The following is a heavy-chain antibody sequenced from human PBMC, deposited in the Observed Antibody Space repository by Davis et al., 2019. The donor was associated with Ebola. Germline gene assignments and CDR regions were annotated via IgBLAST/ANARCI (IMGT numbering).Heavy chain of an antibody. D-gene: IGHD5-18*01. CDR1: GFTFSSYG. Sequence: PGGSLRLSCAASGFTFSSYGMHWVRQAPGKGLEWVAVISYDGSNKYYADSVKGRFTISRDNSKNTLYLQMNSLRAEDTAVYYCAREHGRGYSYGHTDFLFYYWGQGTLVTVSS. V-gene: IGHV3-30*03. CDR3: AREHGRGYSYGHTDFLFYY. CDR2: ISYDGSNK. J-gene: IGHJ4*02.